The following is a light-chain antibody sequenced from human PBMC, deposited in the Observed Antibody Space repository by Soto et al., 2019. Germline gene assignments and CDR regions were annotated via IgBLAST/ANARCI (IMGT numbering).Light chain of an antibody. V-gene: IGKV3-20*01. Sequence: EIVLTQSPGTLSLSPGERATLSCRASQSVSSIYLAWYQQKPGQAPRLLIYGASSRATGIPDRFSGSGSGTDFTLTISRLEPEVFAVYYCQQYGSSRSTFGQGTKVEI. CDR3: QQYGSSRST. J-gene: IGKJ1*01. CDR1: QSVSSIY. CDR2: GAS.